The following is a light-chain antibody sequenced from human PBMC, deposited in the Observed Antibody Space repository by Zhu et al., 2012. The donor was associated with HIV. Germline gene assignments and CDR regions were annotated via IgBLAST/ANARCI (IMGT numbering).Light chain of an antibody. Sequence: EIVLTQSPGTLSLSPGERATVSCRASQKSSSLAWYQQRPGQAPRLLIYGFSTRATGIPDRFTGTGFGANFTLTISRLEPEDFAIYYCQQYTSSPYTFGQGTRLEIK. CDR1: QKSSS. V-gene: IGKV3-20*01. CDR3: QQYTSSPYT. J-gene: IGKJ2*01. CDR2: GFS.